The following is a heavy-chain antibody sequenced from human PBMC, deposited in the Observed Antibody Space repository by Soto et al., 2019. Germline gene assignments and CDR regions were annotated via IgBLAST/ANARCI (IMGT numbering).Heavy chain of an antibody. V-gene: IGHV3-23*01. CDR3: AKGKYDASGSYYNNLDY. CDR2: ISGSGDST. CDR1: GFTFRSYA. D-gene: IGHD3-10*01. Sequence: GGSLRLSCAASGFTFRSYAMGWVRQAPGKGLEWVSAISGSGDSTYYADSVKGRFTISRDNSKNTLYVQMNSLRAEDTAVYYCAKGKYDASGSYYNNLDYWGQGTVVTVSS. J-gene: IGHJ4*02.